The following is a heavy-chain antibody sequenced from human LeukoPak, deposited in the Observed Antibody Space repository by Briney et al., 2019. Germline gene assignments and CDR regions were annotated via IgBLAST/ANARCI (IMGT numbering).Heavy chain of an antibody. CDR1: GGSISSNSYY. CDR2: IYTSGST. D-gene: IGHD2-21*01. J-gene: IGHJ3*01. V-gene: IGHV4-61*02. Sequence: SETLSLTCTVSGGSISSNSYYWSWIRQPAGKGLEWIGRIYTSGSTNYNPSLKSRVTISVDTSKNQFSLKLSSVTAANTDIYYCSGVVFCCVGGGCFVDAFDVWGQGTMVTVSS. CDR3: SGVVFCCVGGGCFVDAFDV.